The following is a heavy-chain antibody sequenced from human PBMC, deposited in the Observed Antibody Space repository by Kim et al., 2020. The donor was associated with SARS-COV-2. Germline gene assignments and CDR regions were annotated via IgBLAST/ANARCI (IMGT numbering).Heavy chain of an antibody. V-gene: IGHV4-30-2*01. J-gene: IGHJ4*02. CDR3: ARVIRPGVAARLESSYFDY. Sequence: SETLSLTCAVSGGSISSGGYSWSWIRQPPGKGLEWIGYIYHSGSTYYNPSLKSRVTISVDRSKNQFSLKLSSVTAADTAVYYCARVIRPGVAARLESSYFDYWGQGTLVTVSS. CDR2: IYHSGST. CDR1: GGSISSGGYS. D-gene: IGHD6-6*01.